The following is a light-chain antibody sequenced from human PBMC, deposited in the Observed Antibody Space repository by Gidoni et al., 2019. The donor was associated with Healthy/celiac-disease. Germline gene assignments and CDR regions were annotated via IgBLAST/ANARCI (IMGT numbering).Light chain of an antibody. CDR3: AAWDDSLNGVV. CDR1: SSNIGSNT. V-gene: IGLV1-44*01. J-gene: IGLJ2*01. Sequence: QSVLTQPPPASGTSGQRVTISCSGSSSNIGSNTVNWYQQLPGTAPKLLIYSNNQRPSGVPDRFSGSKSGTSASLAISGLQSEDGADYYCAAWDDSLNGVVFGGGTKLTVL. CDR2: SNN.